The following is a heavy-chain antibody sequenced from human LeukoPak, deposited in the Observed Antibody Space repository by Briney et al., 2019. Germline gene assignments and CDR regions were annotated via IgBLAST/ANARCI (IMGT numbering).Heavy chain of an antibody. D-gene: IGHD3-10*01. Sequence: GGSLRLSCAASGFTFSSYEMNRVRQAPGKGLEWVSYISSSGSTIYYADSVKGRFTISRDNAKNSLYLQMNRLRAEDTAVYYCASSASGFGEYHRFDYWGQGTLVTVSS. CDR3: ASSASGFGEYHRFDY. CDR2: ISSSGSTI. CDR1: GFTFSSYE. J-gene: IGHJ4*02. V-gene: IGHV3-48*03.